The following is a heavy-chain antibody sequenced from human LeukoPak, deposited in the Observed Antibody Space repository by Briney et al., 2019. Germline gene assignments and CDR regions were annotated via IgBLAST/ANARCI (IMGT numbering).Heavy chain of an antibody. V-gene: IGHV4-30-4*08. D-gene: IGHD1-26*01. CDR2: IYYSGST. J-gene: IGHJ6*03. Sequence: PSETLSLTCAVYGGSFSGYYWSWIRQPPGKGLEWIGYIYYSGSTYYNPSLRSRVTISVDTSKNQFSLKLSSVTAADTAVYYCARGKDSGSYSRYYYYYYMDVWGEGTTVTVSS. CDR1: GGSFSGYY. CDR3: ARGKDSGSYSRYYYYYYMDV.